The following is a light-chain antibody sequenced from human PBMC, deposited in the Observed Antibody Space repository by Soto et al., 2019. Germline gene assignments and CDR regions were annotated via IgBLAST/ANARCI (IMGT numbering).Light chain of an antibody. CDR1: NIESKS. V-gene: IGLV3-21*02. J-gene: IGLJ1*01. CDR2: DDG. CDR3: QVWDISSDQYL. Sequence: SYELTQPPSVSVASGQTARITCGGNNIESKSVHWYQQRPGQAPVLVLYDDGNRPSGIPERLSGSNSGSTATLTISSVEASDEADYFCQVWDISSDQYLFGPGTKATVL.